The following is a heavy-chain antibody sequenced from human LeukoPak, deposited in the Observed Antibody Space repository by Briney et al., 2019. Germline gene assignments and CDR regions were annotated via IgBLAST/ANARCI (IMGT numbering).Heavy chain of an antibody. CDR2: ITGSGGDS. D-gene: IGHD3-22*01. Sequence: GGSLRLSCKASGFIFSNYAMSWVRQAPGKGLEWVSIITGSGGDSYYTDSVKGRFTLSRDNSKNTLYLQMNSLRAEDTAVYYCAKVNYYESSGYYDYWGQGTLVTVSS. CDR3: AKVNYYESSGYYDY. CDR1: GFIFSNYA. V-gene: IGHV3-23*01. J-gene: IGHJ4*02.